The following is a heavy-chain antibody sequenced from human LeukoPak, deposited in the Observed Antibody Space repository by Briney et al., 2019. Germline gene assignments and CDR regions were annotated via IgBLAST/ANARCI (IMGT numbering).Heavy chain of an antibody. D-gene: IGHD3-3*01. CDR2: IFYSGST. CDR3: ARSEPYYDFWSGTRGAFDI. Sequence: KPSETLSLTCTVSDGSISSYFWSWIRQPPGKGLESIGYIFYSGSTNYNPSLKGRVTISVDTSQNHFSLKLSSVTAADTAVYYWARSEPYYDFWSGTRGAFDICGQGTLVTVSS. V-gene: IGHV4-59*01. J-gene: IGHJ3*02. CDR1: DGSISSYF.